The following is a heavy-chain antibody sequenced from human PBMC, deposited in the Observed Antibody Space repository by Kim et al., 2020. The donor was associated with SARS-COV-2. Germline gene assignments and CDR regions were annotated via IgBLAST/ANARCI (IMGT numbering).Heavy chain of an antibody. Sequence: SVKVSCKASGGTFSRYAISWVRQAPGQGLEWMGGIIPIFGTTNYAQKLQGKVTITADESTSTAYIELNSLASDDTAVYYCARSYDLPPAYFYYWGQGTRVTVSS. CDR2: IIPIFGTT. D-gene: IGHD3-16*01. CDR1: GGTFSRYA. J-gene: IGHJ4*02. CDR3: ARSYDLPPAYFYY. V-gene: IGHV1-69*13.